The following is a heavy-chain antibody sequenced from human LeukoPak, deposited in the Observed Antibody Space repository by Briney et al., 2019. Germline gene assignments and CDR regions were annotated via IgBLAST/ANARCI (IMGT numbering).Heavy chain of an antibody. D-gene: IGHD2-2*01. CDR3: ARVGPLSRYCSSCQQDV. V-gene: IGHV3-21*01. CDR2: ISSSSSYI. CDR1: GFTFSSYA. Sequence: AGGSLRLSGAASGFTFSSYAMSWVRQAPGKGLEWVSSISSSSSYIYYADSVKGRFTISRDNAKNSLYLQMNSLRAEDTAVYYCARVGPLSRYCSSCQQDVWGKGTTVTVSS. J-gene: IGHJ6*04.